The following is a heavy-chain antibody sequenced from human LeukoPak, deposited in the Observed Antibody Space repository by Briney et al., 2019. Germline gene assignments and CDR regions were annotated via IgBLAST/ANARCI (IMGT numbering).Heavy chain of an antibody. CDR3: AREEQTAGPLFDY. CDR2: IWYDGSNK. CDR1: GFTFSDYY. Sequence: GGSLRLSCAASGFTFSDYYMSWVRQAPGKGLEWVAVIWYDGSNKYYADSVKGRFTISRDNSKNTLYLQMNSLRAEDTAVYYCAREEQTAGPLFDYWGQGTLVTVSS. V-gene: IGHV3-33*08. J-gene: IGHJ4*02. D-gene: IGHD6-19*01.